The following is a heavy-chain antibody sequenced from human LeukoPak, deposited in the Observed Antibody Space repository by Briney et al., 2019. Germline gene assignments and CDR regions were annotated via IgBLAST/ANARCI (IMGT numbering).Heavy chain of an antibody. CDR1: GYTFTGYY. J-gene: IGHJ4*02. V-gene: IGHV1-2*06. CDR2: INPNSGGT. Sequence: ASVKVSFKASGYTFTGYYMNWVRQAPGQGLEWMGRINPNSGGTNYAETLHGRVTMTRDTSISTAYMELSRLRSDYTAVYYCAGDGLPGNDYWGQGTLVAVSS. D-gene: IGHD2-21*02. CDR3: AGDGLPGNDY.